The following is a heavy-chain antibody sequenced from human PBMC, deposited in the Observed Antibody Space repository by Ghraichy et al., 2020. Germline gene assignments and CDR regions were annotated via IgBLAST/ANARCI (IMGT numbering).Heavy chain of an antibody. CDR2: ISSNGGST. CDR3: VKGAQIAVAGTVLI. Sequence: GGSLRLSCSASGFTFSSYAMHWVRQAPGKGLEYVSAISSNGGSTYYADSVKGRFTISRDNSKNTLYLQMSSLRAEDTAVYYCVKGAQIAVAGTVLIWGQGTMVTVSS. J-gene: IGHJ3*02. V-gene: IGHV3-64D*06. CDR1: GFTFSSYA. D-gene: IGHD6-19*01.